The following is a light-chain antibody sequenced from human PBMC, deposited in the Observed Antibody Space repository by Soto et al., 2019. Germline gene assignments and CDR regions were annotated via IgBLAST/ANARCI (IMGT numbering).Light chain of an antibody. CDR3: NSYTSSSTLV. CDR1: NNDVGAYNY. CDR2: EVT. J-gene: IGLJ3*02. Sequence: QSALTQPASVSGSPGQSITISCTGTNNDVGAYNYVSWYQQHPGKAPKLMIYEVTNRPSGVSNRFSASKSGNTASLTISGLQADDEADYYCNSYTSSSTLVFGGGTKVTVL. V-gene: IGLV2-14*01.